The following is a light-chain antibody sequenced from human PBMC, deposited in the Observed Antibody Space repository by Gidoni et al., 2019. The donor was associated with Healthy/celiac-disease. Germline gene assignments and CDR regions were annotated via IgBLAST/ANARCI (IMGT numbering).Light chain of an antibody. J-gene: IGKJ5*01. V-gene: IGKV4-1*01. CDR2: WAS. CDR1: QSVLYSSNNQNY. Sequence: DIVMTQSQDSLAVSLGERATINCKSSQSVLYSSNNQNYLAWYQQKPGQPPKLLIYWASTRESGVPDRFSGSGSGTDFTLTISSLQAEDVAVYYCQQYYSTPITFGQGTRLEIK. CDR3: QQYYSTPIT.